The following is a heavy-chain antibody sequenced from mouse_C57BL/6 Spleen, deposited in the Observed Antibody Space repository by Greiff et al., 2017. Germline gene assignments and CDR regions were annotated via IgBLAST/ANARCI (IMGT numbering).Heavy chain of an antibody. CDR2: ISDGGSYT. CDR3: ARVPRITTVVGDLYFDV. Sequence: EVKLVESGGGLVKPGGSLKLSCAASGFTFSSYAMSWVRQTPEKRLEWVATISDGGSYTYYPDNVKGRFTISRDNAKNNLYLQMSHLKSEDTAMYYCARVPRITTVVGDLYFDVWGTGTTVTVSS. V-gene: IGHV5-4*03. D-gene: IGHD1-1*01. CDR1: GFTFSSYA. J-gene: IGHJ1*03.